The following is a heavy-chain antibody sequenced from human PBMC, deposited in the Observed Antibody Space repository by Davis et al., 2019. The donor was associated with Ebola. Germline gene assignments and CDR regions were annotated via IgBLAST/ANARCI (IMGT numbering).Heavy chain of an antibody. V-gene: IGHV1-69*05. D-gene: IGHD2-15*01. CDR1: GGTFSSYV. CDR3: ARGGVAYSDLDY. J-gene: IGHJ4*02. Sequence: SVKVSCKASGGTFSSYVINWVRQAPGQGLEWMGGIIPIFGTAKYAQKFQGRVTMTRENSMSTAYMELSSLRSEDTAVYFCARGGVAYSDLDYWGQGTLVAVSS. CDR2: IIPIFGTA.